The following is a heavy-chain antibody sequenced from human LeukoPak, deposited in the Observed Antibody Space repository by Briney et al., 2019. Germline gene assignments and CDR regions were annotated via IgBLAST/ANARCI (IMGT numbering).Heavy chain of an antibody. V-gene: IGHV3-48*02. CDR1: GFTFSAYS. J-gene: IGHJ4*02. CDR2: ISDDSSRI. D-gene: IGHD4-11*01. CDR3: ARDENYSFDY. Sequence: QTGGSLRLSCAASGFTFSAYSINWVRQAPGKGLEWVSYISDDSSRIHYADSVKGRFTISRDNDKTSLYLQMNSLRDEDTAVYYCARDENYSFDYWGQGALVTVSS.